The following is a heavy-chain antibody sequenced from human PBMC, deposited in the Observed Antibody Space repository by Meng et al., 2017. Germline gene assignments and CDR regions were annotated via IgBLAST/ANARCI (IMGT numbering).Heavy chain of an antibody. CDR3: ASIDSRIAAAGKLYYFDY. D-gene: IGHD6-13*01. CDR2: IYYSGST. J-gene: IGHJ4*02. V-gene: IGHV4-39*07. CDR1: GGSISSSSYY. Sequence: SETLSLTCTVSGGSISSSSYYWGWIRQPPGKGLEWIGSIYYSGSTYYNPSLKSRVTISVDTSKNQFSLKLSSVTAADTAVCYCASIDSRIAAAGKLYYFDYWGQGTLVTVSS.